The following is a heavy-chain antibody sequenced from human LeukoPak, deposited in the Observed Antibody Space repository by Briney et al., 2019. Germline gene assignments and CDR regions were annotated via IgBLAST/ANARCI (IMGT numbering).Heavy chain of an antibody. J-gene: IGHJ4*02. CDR2: ISGSGAST. CDR1: GFTFSSYA. V-gene: IGHV3-23*01. Sequence: GGSLRLSCAASGFTFSSYAMSWVRQALGKGLEWVSAISGSGASTYYADSVKGRFTISRDNSKNTLYLQMNSLRAEDTAVYYCAKGRAVEVVAAFNYWGQGTVVTVSS. CDR3: AKGRAVEVVAAFNY. D-gene: IGHD2-15*01.